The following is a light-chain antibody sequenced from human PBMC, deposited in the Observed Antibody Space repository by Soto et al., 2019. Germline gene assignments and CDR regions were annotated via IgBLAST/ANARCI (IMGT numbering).Light chain of an antibody. CDR2: KAS. CDR1: QSISSL. V-gene: IGKV1-5*03. J-gene: IGKJ5*01. Sequence: DIQMTQSPSTLSASVGDRVTITCRASQSISSLLAWYQQKPGRAPTLLIYKASTLASGVPSRFSGSGSGTEFSLTISSLQPDDSATYYCQQYNSYPLTFGQGTRLEIK. CDR3: QQYNSYPLT.